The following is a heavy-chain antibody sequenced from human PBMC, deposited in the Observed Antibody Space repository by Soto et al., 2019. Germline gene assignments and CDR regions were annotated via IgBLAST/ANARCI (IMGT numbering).Heavy chain of an antibody. J-gene: IGHJ4*02. V-gene: IGHV1-69*02. CDR3: ARSPRASSDYYYVGY. CDR1: GGTFSSYT. CDR2: IIPILGIA. Sequence: QVQLVQSGAEVKKPGSSVKVSCKASGGTFSSYTISWVRQAPGQGLEWMGRIIPILGIANYAQKFQGRVTITADKSTSTAYMELSSLRSEDTAVYYCARSPRASSDYYYVGYWGQGTLVTVSS. D-gene: IGHD3-22*01.